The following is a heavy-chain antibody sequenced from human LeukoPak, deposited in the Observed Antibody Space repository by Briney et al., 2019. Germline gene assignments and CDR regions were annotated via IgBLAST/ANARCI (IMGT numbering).Heavy chain of an antibody. CDR2: ISAYNGNT. Sequence: GASVKVSCKASGYTFTSYGINWARQAPGQGLEWMGWISAYNGNTNYAQKLQGRVTMTTDTSTSTAYMELRSLRSDDTAVYYCARDPGYSYGTSWFDPWGQGTLVTVSS. V-gene: IGHV1-18*01. CDR1: GYTFTSYG. CDR3: ARDPGYSYGTSWFDP. D-gene: IGHD5-18*01. J-gene: IGHJ5*02.